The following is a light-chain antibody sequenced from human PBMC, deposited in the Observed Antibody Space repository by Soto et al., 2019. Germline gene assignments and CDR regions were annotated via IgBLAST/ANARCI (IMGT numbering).Light chain of an antibody. CDR1: QSIGNW. V-gene: IGKV1-12*01. Sequence: DIQMTQSPSSVSASGGDRVTITCRASQSIGNWLAWYQQKPGKDPKLLIYAASTLQGGVPSRFSGSGSGTDFTLTISTLQPDDFATYYCQQDKSFPPPVGQGTRLEFK. CDR2: AAS. CDR3: QQDKSFPPP. J-gene: IGKJ5*01.